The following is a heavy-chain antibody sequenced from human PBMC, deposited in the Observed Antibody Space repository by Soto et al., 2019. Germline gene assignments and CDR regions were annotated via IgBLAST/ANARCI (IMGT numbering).Heavy chain of an antibody. D-gene: IGHD3-16*01. CDR2: IIPIFGTA. V-gene: IGHV1-69*05. CDR3: ARDRAFPPGGWFDP. Sequence: SVKVSCKASGGTFSSYAISWVRQAPGQGLEWMGGIIPIFGTAKYSQKFQGRVTITRDTSASTAYMELSSLRSEDTAVYYCARDRAFPPGGWFDPWGQGTLVTVSS. J-gene: IGHJ5*02. CDR1: GGTFSSYA.